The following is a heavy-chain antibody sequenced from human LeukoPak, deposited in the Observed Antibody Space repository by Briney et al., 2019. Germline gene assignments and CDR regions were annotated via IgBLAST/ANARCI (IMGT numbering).Heavy chain of an antibody. V-gene: IGHV3-23*01. CDR1: GFTFSSNE. D-gene: IGHD2-15*01. CDR3: ASRDSCSGGTCYGLTY. J-gene: IGHJ4*02. CDR2: IYVSGGAT. Sequence: GGSLRLSCAASGFTFSSNEMYWVRQAPGKGLEWVSTIYVSGGATDYAASVKGRFTISRDNSKSTLSLQMNSLRAEGTAVYYCASRDSCSGGTCYGLTYWGQGTLVTVSS.